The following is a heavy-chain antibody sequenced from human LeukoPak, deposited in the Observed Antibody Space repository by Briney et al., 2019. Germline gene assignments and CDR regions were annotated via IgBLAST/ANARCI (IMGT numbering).Heavy chain of an antibody. J-gene: IGHJ4*02. CDR2: INPSGGST. Sequence: ASVKVSCKASGYTFTSYYMHWVRQAPGQGREWMGTINPSGGSTSCAQKFQGRVTMTRDTSTSTASMELSSLRSGDTAVYYCVRGMVVSSGDYVDYWGQGTLVTVSS. D-gene: IGHD2-15*01. CDR1: GYTFTSYY. V-gene: IGHV1-46*01. CDR3: VRGMVVSSGDYVDY.